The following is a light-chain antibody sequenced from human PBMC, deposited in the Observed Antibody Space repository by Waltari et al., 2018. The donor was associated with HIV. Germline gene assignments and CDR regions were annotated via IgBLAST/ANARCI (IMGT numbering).Light chain of an antibody. CDR2: NDV. Sequence: SYELTQPLSVSVALGQTVRITCGGNTVGTKNVHWYQQKSGQAPLLVIYNDVNRPSGIPERFSASKSRNTATLTISGAQAGDEADYYCQVWHYSVFFGGGTKLTVL. CDR1: TVGTKN. J-gene: IGLJ2*01. CDR3: QVWHYSVF. V-gene: IGLV3-9*01.